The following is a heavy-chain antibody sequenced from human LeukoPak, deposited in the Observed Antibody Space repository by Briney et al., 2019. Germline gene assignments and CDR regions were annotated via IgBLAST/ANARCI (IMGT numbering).Heavy chain of an antibody. CDR2: IKQDGSEQ. CDR1: GFIFSGYW. D-gene: IGHD6-13*01. CDR3: ARDGFVGAADY. Sequence: GALRLSCAASGFIFSGYWMNWVRQAPEKGLEWVANIKQDGSEQHYVDSVRGRFTISRDNAKNSLYLQMNSLRVEDTAVYYCARDGFVGAADYWGQGTLVTVSS. V-gene: IGHV3-7*01. J-gene: IGHJ4*02.